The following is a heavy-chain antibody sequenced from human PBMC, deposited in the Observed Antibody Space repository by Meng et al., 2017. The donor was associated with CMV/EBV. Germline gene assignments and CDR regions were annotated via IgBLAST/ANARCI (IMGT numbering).Heavy chain of an antibody. J-gene: IGHJ4*02. Sequence: SETLSLTCAVYGGSFSGYYWSWIRQPPGKGLEWIGEINHSGSTDYNPSLKSRVTISVDTSKNQFSLKLSSVTAADTAVYYCALIKRGIGYWGQGTLVTVSS. CDR1: GGSFSGYY. CDR2: INHSGST. D-gene: IGHD6-13*01. V-gene: IGHV4-34*01. CDR3: ALIKRGIGY.